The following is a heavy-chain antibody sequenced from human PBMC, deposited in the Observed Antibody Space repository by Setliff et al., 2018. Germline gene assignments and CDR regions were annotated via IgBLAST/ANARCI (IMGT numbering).Heavy chain of an antibody. J-gene: IGHJ4*02. CDR1: GFSLSTSGVA. CDR2: IYWDDDK. Sequence: SGPTLVNPTQTLTLTCTFSGFSLSTSGVAVGWIRRPPGKALEWLAVIYWDDDKRYSPSLKSRLTITKDTSKNQVVLTMTNMDPADTATYYCVHSRITRYSYGYGPFDYWGQGALVTVSS. D-gene: IGHD5-18*01. CDR3: VHSRITRYSYGYGPFDY. V-gene: IGHV2-5*02.